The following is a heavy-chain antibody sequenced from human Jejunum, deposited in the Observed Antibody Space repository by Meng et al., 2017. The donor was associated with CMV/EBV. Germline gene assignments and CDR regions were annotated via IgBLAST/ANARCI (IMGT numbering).Heavy chain of an antibody. CDR3: ARSSTSGFDP. Sequence: TVSGGSISRTTDYGGWIRQPPGKGLEWIGDIYYSGTTYYNPSLKSRLTISLDTSKNHFSLRLSSVTAADTALYYCARSSTSGFDPWGQGTLVTVSS. CDR2: IYYSGTT. D-gene: IGHD2-2*01. CDR1: GGSISRTTDY. J-gene: IGHJ5*02. V-gene: IGHV4-39*07.